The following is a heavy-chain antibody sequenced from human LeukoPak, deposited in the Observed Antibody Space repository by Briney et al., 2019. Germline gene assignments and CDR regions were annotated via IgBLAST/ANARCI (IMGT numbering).Heavy chain of an antibody. CDR1: GYTFTSYY. Sequence: ASVKVSCKASGYTFTSYYMHWVRQAPGQGLERMGIINPSGGSTSYAQKFQGRVTMTRDTSTSTVYMELSSLRSEDTAVYYCARGPPWSGYEYYFDYWGQGTLVTVSS. CDR3: ARGPPWSGYEYYFDY. D-gene: IGHD3-3*01. V-gene: IGHV1-46*01. J-gene: IGHJ4*02. CDR2: INPSGGST.